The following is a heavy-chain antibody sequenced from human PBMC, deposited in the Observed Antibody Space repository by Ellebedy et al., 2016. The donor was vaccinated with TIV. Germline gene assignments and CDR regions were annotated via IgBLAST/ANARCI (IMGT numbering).Heavy chain of an antibody. Sequence: PGGSLRLSCAVSGIPFSHFNMHWVRRAPGRGLEWVAEIWYDGSHKYYRDSVQGRFTISRDNSNSLLYLQMDGLRADDTAKYYCVRGNTDVRVNWFDPWGRGTLVAVSS. CDR2: IWYDGSHK. J-gene: IGHJ5*02. D-gene: IGHD2-2*02. CDR3: VRGNTDVRVNWFDP. V-gene: IGHV3-33*01. CDR1: GIPFSHFN.